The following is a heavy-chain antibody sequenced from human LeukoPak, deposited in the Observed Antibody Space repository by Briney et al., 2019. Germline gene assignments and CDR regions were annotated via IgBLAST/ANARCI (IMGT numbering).Heavy chain of an antibody. Sequence: SETLSLTCNVSGGSISSYYWTWVRQPPGKGLEWIGEINHSGSTNYNPSLKSRVTISVDTSKNQFSLKLSSVTAADTAVYYCARRGPLPYYYGSGSYSNWFDPWGQGTLVTVSS. CDR2: INHSGST. D-gene: IGHD3-10*01. V-gene: IGHV4-34*01. J-gene: IGHJ5*02. CDR1: GGSISSYY. CDR3: ARRGPLPYYYGSGSYSNWFDP.